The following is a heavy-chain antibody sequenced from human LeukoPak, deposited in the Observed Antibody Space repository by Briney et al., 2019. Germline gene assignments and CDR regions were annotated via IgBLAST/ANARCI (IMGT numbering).Heavy chain of an antibody. CDR2: IYYSGST. J-gene: IGHJ4*02. CDR1: GGSISSGDYY. V-gene: IGHV4-30-4*01. CDR3: ARLIDYYDSSGYYRSEDY. D-gene: IGHD3-22*01. Sequence: SQTLSLTCTVSGGSISSGDYYWSWIRQPPGKGLEWIGYIYYSGSTYYNPSLKSRVTISVDTSKNQFSLKLSSVTAADTAVYYCARLIDYYDSSGYYRSEDYWGQGTLVTVSS.